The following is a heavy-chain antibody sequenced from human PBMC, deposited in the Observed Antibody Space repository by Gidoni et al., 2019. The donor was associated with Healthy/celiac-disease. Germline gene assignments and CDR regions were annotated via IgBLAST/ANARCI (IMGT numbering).Heavy chain of an antibody. CDR1: GYSISSGSS. CDR3: ARDRKMDY. V-gene: IGHV4-38-2*02. J-gene: IGHJ4*02. CDR2: IYHSGGT. Sequence: QVQLQESGPGLVKPSETLSLTCPVSGYSISSGSSWGWIRQPPGKGLEWIGSIYHSGGTYYNPSLKSRVTISVDTSKNQFSLKLSSVTAADTAVYYCARDRKMDYWGQGTLVTVSS.